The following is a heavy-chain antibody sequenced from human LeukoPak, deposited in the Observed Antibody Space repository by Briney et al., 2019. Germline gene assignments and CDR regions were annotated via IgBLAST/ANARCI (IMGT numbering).Heavy chain of an antibody. D-gene: IGHD2-21*02. V-gene: IGHV1-2*02. CDR3: ARGEVTNWFDP. J-gene: IGHJ5*02. Sequence: GASVKVSCKASGYTFTDNFMHWVRQAPGQGLEWMGWIDLKSGGTNYAQKFQGRVTMTRDTSISTAYMELSRLRSDDTAVYYCARGEVTNWFDPWGQGTLVTVSS. CDR2: IDLKSGGT. CDR1: GYTFTDNF.